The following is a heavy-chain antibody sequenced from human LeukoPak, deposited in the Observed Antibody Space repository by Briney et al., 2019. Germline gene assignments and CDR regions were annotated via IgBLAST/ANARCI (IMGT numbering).Heavy chain of an antibody. J-gene: IGHJ5*02. CDR2: INPSDSYT. CDR1: GYSFTSYW. Sequence: GESLKIFCKGSGYSFTSYWISWVRQMPGKGLEWMGRINPSDSYTNYSPSFQGHVTISADKSISTAYLQWSSLKASDTAMYYCARLLGAVAGWFDPWGQGTLVTVSS. D-gene: IGHD6-19*01. V-gene: IGHV5-10-1*01. CDR3: ARLLGAVAGWFDP.